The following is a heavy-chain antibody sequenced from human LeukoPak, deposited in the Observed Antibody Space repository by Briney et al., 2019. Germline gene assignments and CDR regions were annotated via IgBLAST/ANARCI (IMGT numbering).Heavy chain of an antibody. CDR1: GLTFSSSW. J-gene: IGHJ4*02. CDR3: ARDLAYSRLDY. D-gene: IGHD5-18*01. Sequence: PGGSLRLSCAVSGLTFSSSWMDWVRQAPGKGLEWVASINPDGNKKYSADSVKGRFTISRDNAENSLYLQMNSLRVEDKAFYYCARDLAYSRLDYWGQGMLVTVSS. V-gene: IGHV3-7*01. CDR2: INPDGNKK.